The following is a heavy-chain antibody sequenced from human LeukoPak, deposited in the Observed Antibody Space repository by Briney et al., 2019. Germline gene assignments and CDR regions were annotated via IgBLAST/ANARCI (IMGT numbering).Heavy chain of an antibody. J-gene: IGHJ6*03. CDR2: MNPNSGNT. CDR3: ARIGTGTHYYYYMDV. V-gene: IGHV1-8*03. D-gene: IGHD1-1*01. CDR1: GYTFIAYY. Sequence: VSVKVSCKTSGYTFIAYYLHWVRQAPGQGLEWMGWMNPNSGNTGYAQKFQGRVTITRNTSISTAYKELSSLRSEDTAVYYCARIGTGTHYYYYMDVWGKGTTVTVSS.